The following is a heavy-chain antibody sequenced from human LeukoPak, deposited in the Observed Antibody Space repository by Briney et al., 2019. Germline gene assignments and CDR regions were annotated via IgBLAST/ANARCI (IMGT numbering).Heavy chain of an antibody. CDR2: INTNTGNP. CDR1: GYTFTSYA. V-gene: IGHV7-4-1*02. J-gene: IGHJ6*02. CDR3: ARAYFIAAAGTGSDYYYYGMDV. Sequence: ASVTASCTASGYTFTSYAMNWVRQAPGQGLEWMGWINTNTGNPTYAQGFTGRFVFSLDTSVSTAYLQISSLKAEDTAVYYCARAYFIAAAGTGSDYYYYGMDVWGQGTTVTVSS. D-gene: IGHD6-13*01.